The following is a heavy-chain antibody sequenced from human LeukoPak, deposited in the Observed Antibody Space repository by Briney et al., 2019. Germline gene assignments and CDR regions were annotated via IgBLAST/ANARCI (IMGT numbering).Heavy chain of an antibody. Sequence: PSQTLSLTCTVSGGSISSGGYYWSWIRQHPGKGLEWIGYIYYSGSTYYNPSLKSRVTISVDMSKNQFSLKLSSVTAADTAVYYCARGRYDSSGYYFDYWGQGTLVTVSS. J-gene: IGHJ4*02. CDR2: IYYSGST. D-gene: IGHD3-22*01. V-gene: IGHV4-31*03. CDR1: GGSISSGGYY. CDR3: ARGRYDSSGYYFDY.